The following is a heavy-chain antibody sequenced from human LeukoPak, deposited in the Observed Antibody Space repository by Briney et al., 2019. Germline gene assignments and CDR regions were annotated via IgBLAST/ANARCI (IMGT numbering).Heavy chain of an antibody. CDR3: AKDHCATTRCVAGFDF. V-gene: IGHV3-23*01. Sequence: GGSLRLSCAASGFTFSTYAMSWVRQAPGQRLQWVSSISDVGGTFYADSVKGRFTISRDNSKNTLYLQMNSLRAEDTAIYYCAKDHCATTRCVAGFDFWGQGILVTVSS. J-gene: IGHJ4*02. CDR1: GFTFSTYA. D-gene: IGHD2-2*01. CDR2: ISDVGGT.